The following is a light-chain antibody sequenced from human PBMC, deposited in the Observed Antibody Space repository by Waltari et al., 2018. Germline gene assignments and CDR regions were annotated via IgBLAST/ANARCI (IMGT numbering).Light chain of an antibody. J-gene: IGKJ1*01. CDR2: WAS. Sequence: EIVMTQSPDSLAVSLGERATINCKYSKSVLYSSNNKNYLAWYQQKPGQPPKLLIYWASTRESGVPDRFSGSESGTDFTLTISSLQAEDVAVYYCQQYYTTPRTFGQGTKVEIK. V-gene: IGKV4-1*01. CDR1: KSVLYSSNNKNY. CDR3: QQYYTTPRT.